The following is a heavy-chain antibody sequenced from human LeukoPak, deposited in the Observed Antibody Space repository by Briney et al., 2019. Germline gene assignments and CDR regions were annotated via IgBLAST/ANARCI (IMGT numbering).Heavy chain of an antibody. D-gene: IGHD1-26*01. CDR2: IYYSGST. CDR1: GGSISSSSYY. V-gene: IGHV4-39*01. J-gene: IGHJ6*03. CDR3: ARHGVEVGATRYRSRYYYYMDV. Sequence: SETLSPTCTVSGGSISSSSYYWGWIRQPPGKGLEWIGSIYYSGSTYYNPSLKSRVTISVDTSKNQFSLKLSSVTAADTAVYYCARHGVEVGATRYRSRYYYYMDVWGKGTTVTISS.